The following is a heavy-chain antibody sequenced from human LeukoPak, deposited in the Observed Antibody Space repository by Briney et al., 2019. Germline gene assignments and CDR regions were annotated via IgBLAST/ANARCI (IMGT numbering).Heavy chain of an antibody. CDR1: GFTFSSYG. J-gene: IGHJ5*02. Sequence: PGGSLRLSCAASGFTFSSYGMHWVRQAPGKGLEWVAVISYDGSNKYYADSVKGRFTISRDNSKNTLYLQMNSLRAEDTAVYYCAREPSRAHFWFDPWGQGTLVTVSS. CDR2: ISYDGSNK. CDR3: AREPSRAHFWFDP. V-gene: IGHV3-30*03.